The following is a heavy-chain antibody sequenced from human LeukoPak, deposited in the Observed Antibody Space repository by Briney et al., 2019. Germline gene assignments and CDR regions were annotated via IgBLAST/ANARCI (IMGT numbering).Heavy chain of an antibody. D-gene: IGHD3-22*01. CDR1: GFTFSHYA. CDR3: ARNSDYYDYSPQSV. Sequence: GRSLRLSCAASGFTFSHYALHCVRQAPGKGLEWVALIGHDGADKYYADSVKGRFLISRDNSKNMLFLQMNSLIIEDTAVYYCARNSDYYDYSPQSVWGQGTLVTVSS. V-gene: IGHV3-30*04. CDR2: IGHDGADK. J-gene: IGHJ4*02.